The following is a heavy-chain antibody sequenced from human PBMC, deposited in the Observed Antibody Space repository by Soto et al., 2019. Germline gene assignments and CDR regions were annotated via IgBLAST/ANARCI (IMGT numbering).Heavy chain of an antibody. CDR2: AFYTGGT. J-gene: IGHJ5*02. V-gene: IGHV4-59*01. Sequence: SETLSLTCNVSDDSITSSYWSWIRQPPGKGLEWIGSAFYTGGTNYNPSLKSRVAISVDASKKQISLKLSSVTAADTAVYYCARDRGYRGYESNWFDPWGQGALVTVSS. CDR1: DDSITSSY. D-gene: IGHD5-12*01. CDR3: ARDRGYRGYESNWFDP.